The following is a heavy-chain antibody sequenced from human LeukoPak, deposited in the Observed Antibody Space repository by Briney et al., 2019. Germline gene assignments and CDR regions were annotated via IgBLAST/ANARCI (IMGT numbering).Heavy chain of an antibody. Sequence: SETLSLTCTVSGGSISSYYWSWIRQPAGKGLEWIGRIYTSGSTNYNPSLKSRVTMTVDTSKNQFSLKLSSVTAADTAVCYCARDGIKVTQGYFFDYWGQETLVTVSS. D-gene: IGHD2-21*02. CDR3: ARDGIKVTQGYFFDY. V-gene: IGHV4-4*07. J-gene: IGHJ4*02. CDR1: GGSISSYY. CDR2: IYTSGST.